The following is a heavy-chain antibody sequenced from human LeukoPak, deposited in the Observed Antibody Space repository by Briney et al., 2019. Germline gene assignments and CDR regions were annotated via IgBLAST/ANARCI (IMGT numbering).Heavy chain of an antibody. D-gene: IGHD6-19*01. CDR3: ARHIAVAALGFDP. Sequence: SETLSLTCAVSGYPISSGYYWGWIRQPPGKGLEWIGSIYHSGSTYYTPSLKSRFTISVDTSKTQFSLKLSSVTAADTAVYYCARHIAVAALGFDPWGQGTLVTVSS. V-gene: IGHV4-38-2*01. CDR2: IYHSGST. CDR1: GYPISSGYY. J-gene: IGHJ5*02.